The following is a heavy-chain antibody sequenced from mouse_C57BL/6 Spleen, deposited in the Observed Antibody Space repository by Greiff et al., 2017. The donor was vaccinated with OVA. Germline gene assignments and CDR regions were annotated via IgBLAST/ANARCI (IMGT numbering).Heavy chain of an antibody. CDR1: GFTFTDYY. CDR3: ARSYAMDY. CDR2: LRNTANGYTT. J-gene: IGHJ4*01. Sequence: EVMLVESGGGLVQPGGSLSLSCAASGFTFTDYYMSWVRQPPGKALEWLGFLRNTANGYTTAYSASVKGRFTISRDNSQSILYLQMNALIAEDSATYYCARSYAMDYWGQGTSVTVSS. V-gene: IGHV7-3*01.